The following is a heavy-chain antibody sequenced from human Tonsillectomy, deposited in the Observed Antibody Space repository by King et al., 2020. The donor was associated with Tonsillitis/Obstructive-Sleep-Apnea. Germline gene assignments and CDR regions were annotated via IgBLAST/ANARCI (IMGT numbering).Heavy chain of an antibody. CDR2: INHRGST. CDR1: GGSFSGYY. V-gene: IGHV4-34*01. Sequence: VQLQQWGAGLLKPSETLSLTCAVYGGSFSGYYWSWILQPPGKGLEWIGEINHRGSTTYNPSLKSRVTISVDTPKNQFSLKLSSVSAADTAVYYCARSDSNIVVVPAADGLGAFDIWGQGTMVTVSS. CDR3: ARSDSNIVVVPAADGLGAFDI. J-gene: IGHJ3*02. D-gene: IGHD2-2*01.